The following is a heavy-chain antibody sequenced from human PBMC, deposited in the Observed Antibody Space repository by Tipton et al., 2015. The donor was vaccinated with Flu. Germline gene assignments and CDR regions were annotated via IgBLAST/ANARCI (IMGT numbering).Heavy chain of an antibody. CDR1: GGSISNYY. Sequence: PGLVKPSETLSLICTLSGGSISNYYWSWIRQSPGKGLEWIGYIYYGGSTRYNASLTSRVTISVDTSKNQFSLNLKSVTSADTAVYYCAGGNRYNDPLGHWGQGILVSVSS. CDR2: IYYGGST. D-gene: IGHD1-1*01. V-gene: IGHV4-59*13. CDR3: AGGNRYNDPLGH. J-gene: IGHJ4*02.